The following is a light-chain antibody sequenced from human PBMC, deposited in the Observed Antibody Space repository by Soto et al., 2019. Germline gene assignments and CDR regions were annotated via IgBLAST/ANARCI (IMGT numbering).Light chain of an antibody. V-gene: IGKV3D-15*01. CDR3: QQYNNWPPYT. CDR1: KSVSSN. Sequence: EIVMTQSPATLSVSPGEGATLSCRASKSVSSNLAWYQQKPGQAPRLLIYGASTRATGIPARFSGSGSGTEVTLTISSLQSADSAVYYCQQYNNWPPYTFGQGTKLEIK. CDR2: GAS. J-gene: IGKJ2*01.